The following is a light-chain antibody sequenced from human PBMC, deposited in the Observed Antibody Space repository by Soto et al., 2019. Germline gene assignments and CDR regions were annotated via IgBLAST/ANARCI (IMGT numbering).Light chain of an antibody. CDR3: QQYGSSLRT. J-gene: IGKJ1*01. Sequence: EIVLTQSPGTLSLSPGERATLSCRASQGVASRSLAGYQQKSGQAPRLLIYDASTRATGIPDRFSGSGSGTDCTRTIRRLEPEDFAVYYCQQYGSSLRTFGQGTKVEIK. CDR2: DAS. CDR1: QGVASRS. V-gene: IGKV3-20*01.